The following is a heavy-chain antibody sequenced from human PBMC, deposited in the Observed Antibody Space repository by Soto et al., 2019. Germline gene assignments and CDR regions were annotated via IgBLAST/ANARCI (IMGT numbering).Heavy chain of an antibody. Sequence: ASVKVSCKASGYTFTSYYMHWVRQAPGQGLEWMGIINPSGGSTSYAQKFQGRVTMTRDTSTSTVYMELSSLRSEDTAAYYCAREAAELRFLEWLFDYYYYGMDVWGQGTTVTVSS. J-gene: IGHJ6*02. CDR3: AREAAELRFLEWLFDYYYYGMDV. CDR2: INPSGGST. V-gene: IGHV1-46*01. D-gene: IGHD3-3*01. CDR1: GYTFTSYY.